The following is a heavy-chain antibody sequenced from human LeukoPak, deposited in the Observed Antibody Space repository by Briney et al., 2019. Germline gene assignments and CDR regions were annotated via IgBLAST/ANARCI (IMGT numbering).Heavy chain of an antibody. CDR3: AKALHYYDSSGYLDY. Sequence: GGSLRLSCAASGFTFCSYGMHWVRQAPGKGLEWVAVISYDGSNKYYADSVKGRFTISRDNSKNTLYLQMNSLRAEDTAVYYCAKALHYYDSSGYLDYWGQGTLVTVSS. J-gene: IGHJ4*02. V-gene: IGHV3-30*18. D-gene: IGHD3-22*01. CDR1: GFTFCSYG. CDR2: ISYDGSNK.